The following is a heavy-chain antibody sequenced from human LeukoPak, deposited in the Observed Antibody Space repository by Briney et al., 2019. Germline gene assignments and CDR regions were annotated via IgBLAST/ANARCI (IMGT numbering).Heavy chain of an antibody. CDR3: ARGLTGRGY. CDR1: GFTFSSYK. CDR2: ISRSSSYM. J-gene: IGHJ4*02. D-gene: IGHD3-10*01. V-gene: IGHV3-21*01. Sequence: GGSLRLSCAASGFTFSSYKMNWVRQAPGKGLEWVSSISRSSSYMSYADSVKGRFTISRDNAKNSLYLQMNSLRAEDTAVYYCARGLTGRGYWGQGTLVTVSS.